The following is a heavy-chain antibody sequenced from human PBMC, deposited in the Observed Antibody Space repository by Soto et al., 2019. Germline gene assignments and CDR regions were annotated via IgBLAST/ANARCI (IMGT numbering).Heavy chain of an antibody. CDR3: ARDGGTRYSAFDI. Sequence: QVQLVESGGGVVQPGRSLRLSCAASGFTFSRYALHWVRQAPGKGLEWVAVISYDGSNKYYADSVKGRFTISRDNSKNTLYLQMNSLRAEDTAVYYCARDGGTRYSAFDIWGQGTMVTVSS. CDR1: GFTFSRYA. D-gene: IGHD2-15*01. J-gene: IGHJ3*02. CDR2: ISYDGSNK. V-gene: IGHV3-30-3*01.